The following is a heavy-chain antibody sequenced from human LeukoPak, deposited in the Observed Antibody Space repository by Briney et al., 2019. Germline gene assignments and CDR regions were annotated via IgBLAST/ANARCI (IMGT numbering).Heavy chain of an antibody. Sequence: GASVKVSCKASGYTFTGYYMHWVRRAPGQGLEWMGRINPNSGGTNYAQKFQGRVTMTRDTSISTAYMELSRLRSDDTAVYYCARVGYYDSSGPLNDYWGQGTLVTVSS. J-gene: IGHJ4*02. CDR2: INPNSGGT. CDR1: GYTFTGYY. CDR3: ARVGYYDSSGPLNDY. V-gene: IGHV1-2*06. D-gene: IGHD3-22*01.